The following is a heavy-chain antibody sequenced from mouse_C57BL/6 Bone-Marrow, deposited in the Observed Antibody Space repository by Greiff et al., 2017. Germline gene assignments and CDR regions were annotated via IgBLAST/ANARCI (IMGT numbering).Heavy chain of an antibody. CDR1: GYTFTDYE. D-gene: IGHD1-1*01. Sequence: VKLMESGAELVRPGASVTLSCKASGYTFTDYEMHWVEQTPVHGLEWIGAIDPETGGTAYNQKFKGKAILTADKSSSTAYMELRSLTSEDSAVYYCTDYYYGSSAWFAYWGQGTLVTVSA. CDR3: TDYYYGSSAWFAY. V-gene: IGHV1-15*01. CDR2: IDPETGGT. J-gene: IGHJ3*01.